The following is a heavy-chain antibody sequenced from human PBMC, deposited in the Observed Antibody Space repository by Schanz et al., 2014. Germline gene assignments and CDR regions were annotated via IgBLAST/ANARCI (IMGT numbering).Heavy chain of an antibody. D-gene: IGHD3-10*01. CDR1: GFTLNNAW. CDR2: IKSKTDGGTR. CDR3: TADLWFGAVWGVW. J-gene: IGHJ4*02. V-gene: IGHV3-15*01. Sequence: EVQLVESGGGLVKPGGSLRLSCATSGFTLNNAWMNWVRQAPGKGLQWVARIKSKTDGGTRDYAAPVKGRFTISTDDSKNTRYRQMNTVQTEDTAVYYCTADLWFGAVWGVWWGQGTLVTVSS.